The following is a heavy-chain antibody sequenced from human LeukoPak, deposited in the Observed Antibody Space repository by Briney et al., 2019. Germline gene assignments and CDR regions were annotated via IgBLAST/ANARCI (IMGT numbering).Heavy chain of an antibody. V-gene: IGHV4-59*01. CDR1: GGSISSYY. D-gene: IGHD3-22*01. J-gene: IGHJ4*02. CDR3: ARAYDSSGYNDY. CDR2: IYYSGST. Sequence: SETLSLNCTVSGGSISSYYWRWIRQPPGKELEWIGYIYYSGSTNYNPSLKSRVTISVDTSKNQFSLKLSSVTAADTAVYYCARAYDSSGYNDYWGQGTLVTVSS.